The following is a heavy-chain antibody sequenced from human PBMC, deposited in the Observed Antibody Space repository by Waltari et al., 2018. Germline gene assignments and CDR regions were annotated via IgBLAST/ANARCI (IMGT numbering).Heavy chain of an antibody. CDR3: TSDHGLSWPLD. D-gene: IGHD6-13*01. V-gene: IGHV3-53*01. CDR1: GFTVIINY. CDR2: VWCVCYT. Sequence: EVQLVESGGGLIQPGGSLRLSCAASGFTVIINYMTWVRQAPGKGLGWLSLVWCVCYTHYADSVKGRSTISRDKSKNTLDLQMNNVRAEDTAVYYCTSDHGLSWPLDGGQGTMVTVSS. J-gene: IGHJ4*02.